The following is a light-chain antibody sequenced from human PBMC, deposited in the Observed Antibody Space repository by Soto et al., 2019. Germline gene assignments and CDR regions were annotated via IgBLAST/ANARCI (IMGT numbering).Light chain of an antibody. CDR2: GNN. Sequence: QSVLTQPPSVSGAPGQRVTISCTGTTSNIGAGYDVHWYHQPPGAAPKLLISGNNNRPSGVPDRFSGSRSGTSASLAITGLQAEDEADYYYKSFDALRRGSVFGGGTKLTVL. J-gene: IGLJ3*02. CDR3: KSFDALRRGSV. V-gene: IGLV1-40*01. CDR1: TSNIGAGYD.